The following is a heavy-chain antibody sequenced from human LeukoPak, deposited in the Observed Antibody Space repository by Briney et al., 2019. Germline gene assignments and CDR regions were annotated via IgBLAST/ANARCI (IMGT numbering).Heavy chain of an antibody. J-gene: IGHJ1*01. CDR3: ARYYYDSSGGGCFQH. D-gene: IGHD3-22*01. CDR2: IYPGDSDT. V-gene: IGHV5-51*01. CDR1: GYSFTSYW. Sequence: GESLKISCKGSGYSFTSYWIGWVRQMPGKGLEWRGIIYPGDSDTRYSPSFQGQVTISADKSISTAYLQWSSLKASDTAMYYCARYYYDSSGGGCFQHWGQGTLVTVSS.